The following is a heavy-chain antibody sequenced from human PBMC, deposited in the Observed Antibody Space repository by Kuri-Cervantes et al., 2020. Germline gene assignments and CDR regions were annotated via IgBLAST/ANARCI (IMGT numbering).Heavy chain of an antibody. Sequence: GESLKISCAASGFTFSYYGKGLVWVSGIGSAVDTYYPGSVKGRFTISRENAKNSLYLQMNSLRPGDTAVYYCARDFGQTRLRCFDWLLQRYYFDYWGQGTLVTVSS. CDR2: IGSAVDT. D-gene: IGHD3-9*01. V-gene: IGHV3-13*01. J-gene: IGHJ4*02. CDR3: ARDFGQTRLRCFDWLLQRYYFDY. CDR1: GFTFSYYG.